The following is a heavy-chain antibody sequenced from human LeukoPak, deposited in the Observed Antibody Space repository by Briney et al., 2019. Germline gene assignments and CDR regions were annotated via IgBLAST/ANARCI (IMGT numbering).Heavy chain of an antibody. CDR1: GYSISSGYY. D-gene: IGHD5-18*01. V-gene: IGHV4-38-2*02. J-gene: IGHJ4*02. Sequence: SETLSLTCTVSGYSISSGYYWGWLRQPPGKGLEWLGSIYHSGSTYYNPSLKSRVTISVDTSKNQFSLKLSSVTAADTAVYYCARIDTAMVVNFDYWGQGTLVTVSS. CDR2: IYHSGST. CDR3: ARIDTAMVVNFDY.